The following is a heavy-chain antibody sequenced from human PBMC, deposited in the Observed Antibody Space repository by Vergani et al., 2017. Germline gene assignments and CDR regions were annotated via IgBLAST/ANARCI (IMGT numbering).Heavy chain of an antibody. CDR2: ISYDGSNK. CDR3: AKDRGYCSGGSCYAVRVASDY. J-gene: IGHJ4*02. D-gene: IGHD2-15*01. CDR1: GFTFSSYG. Sequence: VQLVESGGGVVQPGRSLRLSCAASGFTFSSYGMHWVRQAPGKGLEWVAVISYDGSNKYYADSVKGRFTISRDNSKNTLYLQMNSLRAEDTAVYYCAKDRGYCSGGSCYAVRVASDYWGQGTLVTVSS. V-gene: IGHV3-30*18.